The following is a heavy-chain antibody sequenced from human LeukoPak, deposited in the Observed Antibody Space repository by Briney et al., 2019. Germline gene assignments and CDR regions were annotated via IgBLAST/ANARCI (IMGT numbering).Heavy chain of an antibody. CDR3: ARVHVWGKPYLGFDP. CDR1: GYTFTSYY. D-gene: IGHD3-16*01. V-gene: IGHV1-46*01. J-gene: IGHJ5*02. Sequence: ASVKVSCKASGYTFTSYYMHWVRQAPGQGLEWMGIINPSGCSTSYAQKFQGRVTMTRDMSTSTVYMELSSLRSEDTAVYYCARVHVWGKPYLGFDPWGQGTLVTVSS. CDR2: INPSGCST.